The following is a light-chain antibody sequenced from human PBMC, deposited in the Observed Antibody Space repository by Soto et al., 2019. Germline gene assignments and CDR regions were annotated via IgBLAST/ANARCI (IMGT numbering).Light chain of an antibody. Sequence: DIHMTQSPSTLSASVGDRVVITCRASQNIDRWLAWYQQKPRKAPQLLIYRASFPASGVPPRFSGSGSGTEFTLTITRLQPDDFATYFCQHYNSYPYSFGQGTKLEI. V-gene: IGKV1-5*03. CDR3: QHYNSYPYS. CDR1: QNIDRW. J-gene: IGKJ2*03. CDR2: RAS.